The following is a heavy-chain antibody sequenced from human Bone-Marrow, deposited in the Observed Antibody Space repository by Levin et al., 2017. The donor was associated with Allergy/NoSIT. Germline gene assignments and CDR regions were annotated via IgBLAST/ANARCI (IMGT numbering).Heavy chain of an antibody. CDR2: VFYTGSA. J-gene: IGHJ1*01. CDR1: GVSISSYY. CDR3: ARDGAPDSSIMGRGIISEYFLH. Sequence: GSLRLSCSVSGVSISSYYWTWIRQPPGKQLEWLGYVFYTGSATYNPSLQSRVTISVDTPKKQSSLKLTSVTPDDTAVYSCARDGAPDSSIMGRGIISEYFLHWGQGTLVTVSS. D-gene: IGHD3-10*01. V-gene: IGHV4-59*01.